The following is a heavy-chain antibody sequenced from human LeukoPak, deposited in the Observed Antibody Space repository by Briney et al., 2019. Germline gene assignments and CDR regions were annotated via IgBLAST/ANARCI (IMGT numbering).Heavy chain of an antibody. Sequence: GASVKVSCKASGYTFISYGITWVRQAPGQGLEWMGIINPSGGSTSYAQKFQGRVTMTRDTSTSTVYMELSSLRSEDTAVYYCARVLRRFGYFDYWGQGTLVTVSS. CDR2: INPSGGST. D-gene: IGHD4-23*01. V-gene: IGHV1-46*01. J-gene: IGHJ4*02. CDR1: GYTFISYG. CDR3: ARVLRRFGYFDY.